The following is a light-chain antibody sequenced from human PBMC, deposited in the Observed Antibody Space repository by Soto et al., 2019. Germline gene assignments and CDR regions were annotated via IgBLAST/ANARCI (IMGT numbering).Light chain of an antibody. J-gene: IGLJ1*01. Sequence: QSVLTPPPPVSSAPEPKVTISRSRNSSNIGNNYVSWYQQLPGTAPKLLIYDNNKRPSGIPDRFSGSKSGTSATLGITGLQTGDEADYYCGTWDSSLSAYVFGTGTKVTVL. CDR2: DNN. CDR3: GTWDSSLSAYV. V-gene: IGLV1-51*01. CDR1: SSNIGNNY.